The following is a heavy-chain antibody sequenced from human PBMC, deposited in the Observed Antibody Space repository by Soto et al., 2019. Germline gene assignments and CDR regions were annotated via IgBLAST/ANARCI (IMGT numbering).Heavy chain of an antibody. CDR2: IWYEGSNK. V-gene: IGHV3-33*01. J-gene: IGHJ3*02. D-gene: IGHD3-22*01. Sequence: QVQLVESGGGVVQTGRCLRLSCAASGFTISSYGMHWVRQAPGKGLEWVAGIWYEGSNKYSADYVKGRFTISRDNSKNTLHPQMTSLRSEDTAVYYCARDSAYDSSGYYPNDAFDIWGQGPMVTVSS. CDR3: ARDSAYDSSGYYPNDAFDI. CDR1: GFTISSYG.